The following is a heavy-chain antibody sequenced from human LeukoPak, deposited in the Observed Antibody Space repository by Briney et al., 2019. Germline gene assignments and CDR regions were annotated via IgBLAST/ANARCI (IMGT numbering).Heavy chain of an antibody. CDR1: GGSFSGYS. Sequence: PSETLSLTCAVFGGSFSGYSWSWIRQPPGKGLEWIGEINPSGSTNYNPSLKSRVTISVDTSKNQFSLKLSSVTAADTAVYYCARGRFSSGSYYATHYYDMDVWGQGTTVTVSS. J-gene: IGHJ6*02. CDR3: ARGRFSSGSYYATHYYDMDV. V-gene: IGHV4-34*01. D-gene: IGHD1-26*01. CDR2: INPSGST.